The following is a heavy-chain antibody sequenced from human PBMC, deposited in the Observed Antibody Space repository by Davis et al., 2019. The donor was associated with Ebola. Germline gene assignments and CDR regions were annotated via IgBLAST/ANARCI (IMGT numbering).Heavy chain of an antibody. V-gene: IGHV4-59*12. CDR2: VYYSGSP. D-gene: IGHD3-22*01. Sequence: SETLSLTCTVSGGSISSSYWSWIRQPPGKGLEWIGYVYYSGSPNYNPSLKSRVTMSIDTSKNQFSLTLSSVTAADTAVYYCARGDSYYDPSGYYAGPEAPDHWGQGTLVSVSS. CDR3: ARGDSYYDPSGYYAGPEAPDH. J-gene: IGHJ4*02. CDR1: GGSISSSY.